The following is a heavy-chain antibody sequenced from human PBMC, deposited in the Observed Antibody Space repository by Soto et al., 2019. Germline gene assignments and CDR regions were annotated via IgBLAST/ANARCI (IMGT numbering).Heavy chain of an antibody. CDR1: GGSISSSSYY. V-gene: IGHV4-39*01. CDR2: IYYSGST. J-gene: IGHJ6*02. D-gene: IGHD3-9*01. CDR3: ARRATIFAGNYYYGMDV. Sequence: SETLSLTCTVSGGSISSSSYYWGWIRQPPGKGLEWIGSIYYSGSTYYNPSLKSRVTISVDTSKNQFSLKLSSVTAADTAVYYCARRATIFAGNYYYGMDVWGQGTTVTVSS.